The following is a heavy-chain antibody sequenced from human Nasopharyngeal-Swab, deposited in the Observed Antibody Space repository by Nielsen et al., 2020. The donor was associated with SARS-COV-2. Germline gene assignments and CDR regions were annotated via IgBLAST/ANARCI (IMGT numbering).Heavy chain of an antibody. CDR1: GGTFSSYA. CDR2: IIPILGIA. CDR3: ARAWYSSSSQFDP. D-gene: IGHD6-13*01. J-gene: IGHJ5*02. Sequence: SVKVSCKASGGTFSSYAISWVRQAPGQGLEWMGRIIPILGIANYAQKFQGRVTITADKSTSTAYMELSSLRSEDTAVYYCARAWYSSSSQFDPWGQGTLVTVSS. V-gene: IGHV1-69*04.